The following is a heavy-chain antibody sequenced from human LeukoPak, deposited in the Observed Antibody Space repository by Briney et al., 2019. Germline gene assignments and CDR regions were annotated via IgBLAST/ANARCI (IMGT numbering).Heavy chain of an antibody. J-gene: IGHJ4*02. CDR3: TRDSYYYYDGSGSVDN. CDR2: ISSRSRAI. CDR1: GFTFSSYH. D-gene: IGHD3-22*01. V-gene: IGHV3-48*01. Sequence: GGSLRLSCAASGFTFSSYHMNWVRQAPGKGLEWVSYISSRSRAIYYADSVKGRFTISRDNDKNSLYLQMNSLRAEDTAVYYCTRDSYYYYDGSGSVDNWGQGTLVTVSS.